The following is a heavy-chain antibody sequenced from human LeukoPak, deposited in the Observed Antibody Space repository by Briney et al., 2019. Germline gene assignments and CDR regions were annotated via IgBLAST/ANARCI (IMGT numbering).Heavy chain of an antibody. CDR3: AREDGYCSGGNCYSYFDS. CDR1: GFTFNHFW. CDR2: IKKTGGET. Sequence: PGGSMRLSCAASGFTFNHFWMSWIRQAPGKGLEWVAYIKKTGGETYYVDSVKGRFTITRDNTRNSLFLQMYSLRAEDTAVYFCAREDGYCSGGNCYSYFDSWGQGTLVTVSA. V-gene: IGHV3-7*01. J-gene: IGHJ4*02. D-gene: IGHD2-15*01.